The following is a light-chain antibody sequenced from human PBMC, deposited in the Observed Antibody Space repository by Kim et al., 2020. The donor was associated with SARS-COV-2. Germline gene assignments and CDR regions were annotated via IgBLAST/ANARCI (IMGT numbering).Light chain of an antibody. CDR2: TTN. V-gene: IGLV10-54*04. Sequence: QTATLTCTGAKNNVGNFGAAWLQQHQGHPPTLLSNTTNNRPSAISERFSASRSGNTASLTISGLQPDDEADYYCASWDSSLNAWVFGGGTQLTVL. J-gene: IGLJ3*02. CDR3: ASWDSSLNAWV. CDR1: KNNVGNFG.